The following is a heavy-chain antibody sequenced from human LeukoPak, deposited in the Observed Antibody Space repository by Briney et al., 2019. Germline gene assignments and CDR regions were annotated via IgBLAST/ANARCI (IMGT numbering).Heavy chain of an antibody. CDR3: ARDEGPFPYYDILTGYLESGAFDI. CDR1: GFTFSSYS. V-gene: IGHV3-48*01. CDR2: ISSSSSTI. Sequence: PGGSLRLSCAASGFTFSSYSMNWVRQAPGKGLEWVSSISSSSSTIYYADSVKGRFTISRDNAKNSLYLQMNSLRAEDTAVYYCARDEGPFPYYDILTGYLESGAFDIWGQGTMVTVSS. D-gene: IGHD3-9*01. J-gene: IGHJ3*02.